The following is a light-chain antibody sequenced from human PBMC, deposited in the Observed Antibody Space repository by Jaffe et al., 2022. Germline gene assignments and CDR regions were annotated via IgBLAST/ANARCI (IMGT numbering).Light chain of an antibody. CDR1: QGISSA. CDR2: DAS. Sequence: AIQLTQSPSSLSASVGDRVTITCRASQGISSALAWYQQKPGKAPKLLIYDASSLESGVPSRFSGSGSGTDFTLTISSLQPEDFATYYCQQFNSYLFYTFGQGTKLEIK. J-gene: IGKJ2*01. V-gene: IGKV1-13*02. CDR3: QQFNSYLFYT.